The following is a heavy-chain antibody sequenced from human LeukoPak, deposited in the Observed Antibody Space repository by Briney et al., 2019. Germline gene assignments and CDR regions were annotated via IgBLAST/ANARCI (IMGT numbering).Heavy chain of an antibody. V-gene: IGHV3-23*01. Sequence: SGRSRRLSCAAAGFTFSSYAMSWVRQAPGKGLEWVSAISGSGGSTYYADSVKGRFTISRDNSKNTLYLQMNSLRAEDTAVYYCAKDRSIQLWLEVDYWGQGTLVTVSS. D-gene: IGHD5-18*01. J-gene: IGHJ4*02. CDR2: ISGSGGST. CDR3: AKDRSIQLWLEVDY. CDR1: GFTFSSYA.